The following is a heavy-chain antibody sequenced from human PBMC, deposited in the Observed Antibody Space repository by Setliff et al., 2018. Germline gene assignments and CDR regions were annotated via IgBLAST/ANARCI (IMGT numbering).Heavy chain of an antibody. Sequence: SETLSLTCNVSGASISSGFYYWSWIRQPAGKGLEWIGRVHSSGDTKYNPSVKTRVTMSVDTSKNQFSLKLSSATAADTAVYYCARATVGLATIIYFDSWGQGTLVTV. CDR1: GASISSGFYY. D-gene: IGHD4-4*01. CDR3: ARATVGLATIIYFDS. J-gene: IGHJ4*02. V-gene: IGHV4-61*02. CDR2: VHSSGDT.